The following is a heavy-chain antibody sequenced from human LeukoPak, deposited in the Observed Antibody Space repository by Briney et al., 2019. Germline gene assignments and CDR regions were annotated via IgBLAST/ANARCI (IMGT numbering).Heavy chain of an antibody. CDR2: INPDGSGT. CDR3: ARDYYGGNSVYYYYGMDV. CDR1: GFIFSTYW. D-gene: IGHD4-23*01. V-gene: IGHV3-74*01. J-gene: IGHJ6*02. Sequence: GGSLRLSCTASGFIFSTYWMHWVRQVPGKGLVWVSRINPDGSGTNYADSVKGRFTISRDNAKNTLYLQMNSLRAEDTAVYYCARDYYGGNSVYYYYGMDVWGQGTTVTVSS.